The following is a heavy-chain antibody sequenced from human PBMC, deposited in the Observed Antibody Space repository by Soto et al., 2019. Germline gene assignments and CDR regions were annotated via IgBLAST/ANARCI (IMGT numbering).Heavy chain of an antibody. CDR3: AREERWLQWYGMDV. J-gene: IGHJ6*02. V-gene: IGHV4-59*01. CDR1: GGSISSYY. CDR2: IYYSGST. Sequence: QVQLQESGPGLVKPSETLSLTCTVSGGSISSYYWSWIRQPPGKGLEWIGYIYYSGSTNYNPSLKSRDTIPVDTSKNQFSLKLSSVTAADTAVYYCAREERWLQWYGMDVWGQGTTVTVSS. D-gene: IGHD5-12*01.